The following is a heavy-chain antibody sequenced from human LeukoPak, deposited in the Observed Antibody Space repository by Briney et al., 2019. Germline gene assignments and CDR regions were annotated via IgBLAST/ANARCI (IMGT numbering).Heavy chain of an antibody. CDR3: ARKYCTNGVCYAHFDY. Sequence: GGSLRLSCAASGFTFSSYWMSWVRQAPGKGLEWVANIKQDGSEKYYVDSVKGRFTISRDNAKNSLYLQMNSLRAEDTAVYYCARKYCTNGVCYAHFDYWGQGTLVTVSS. V-gene: IGHV3-7*01. D-gene: IGHD2-8*01. CDR2: IKQDGSEK. J-gene: IGHJ4*02. CDR1: GFTFSSYW.